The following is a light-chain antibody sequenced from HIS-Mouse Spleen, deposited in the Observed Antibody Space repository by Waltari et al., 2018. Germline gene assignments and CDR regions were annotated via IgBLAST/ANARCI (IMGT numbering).Light chain of an antibody. CDR3: QTWGTGIQV. J-gene: IGLJ3*02. V-gene: IGLV4-69*01. CDR2: LNSDGSH. Sequence: QLVLTQSPSASASLGASVKLTCTLSSGHSSYAIAWHQQQPEKGPRYLMKLNSDGSHGKGDGFPDRFSGSSSGAERYLTISSLQSEDEADYYCQTWGTGIQVFGGGTKLTVL. CDR1: SGHSSYA.